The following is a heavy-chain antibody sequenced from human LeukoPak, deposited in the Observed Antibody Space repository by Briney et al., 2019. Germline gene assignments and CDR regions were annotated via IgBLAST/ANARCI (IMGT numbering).Heavy chain of an antibody. CDR2: INPNSGGT. J-gene: IGHJ5*02. CDR3: ARGAQPGEQWVTLNWFDP. Sequence: ASVKVSCKASGYTFTGYYMHWVRQAPGQGLEWMGWINPNSGGTNYAQKFQGRVTMTRDTSISTAYMELSRLRSDDTAVYYCARGAQPGEQWVTLNWFDPWGQGTLVTVSS. V-gene: IGHV1-2*02. D-gene: IGHD6-19*01. CDR1: GYTFTGYY.